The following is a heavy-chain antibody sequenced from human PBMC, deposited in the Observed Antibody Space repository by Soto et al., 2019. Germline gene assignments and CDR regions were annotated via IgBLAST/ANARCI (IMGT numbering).Heavy chain of an antibody. V-gene: IGHV3-30-3*01. CDR1: GFTFSSYA. J-gene: IGHJ4*02. CDR2: ISYDGSNK. Sequence: GSLRLSCAASGFTFSSYAMHWVRQAPGKGLEWVAVISYDGSNKYYADSVKGRSTISRDNSKNTLYLQMNSLRAEDTAVYYCARDLVGATDYWGQGTLVTVSS. CDR3: ARDLVGATDY. D-gene: IGHD1-26*01.